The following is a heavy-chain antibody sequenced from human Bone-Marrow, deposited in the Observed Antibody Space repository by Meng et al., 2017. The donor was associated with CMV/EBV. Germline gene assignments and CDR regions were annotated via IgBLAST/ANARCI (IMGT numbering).Heavy chain of an antibody. CDR1: GGSFSGYY. V-gene: IGHV4-34*01. CDR2: INHSGST. CDR3: ARKSRYYDFWSGQDY. J-gene: IGHJ4*02. D-gene: IGHD3-3*01. Sequence: SETLSLTCAVYGGSFSGYYWSWIRQPPGKGLEWIGEINHSGSTNYNPSLKSRVTISVDTSKNQFSLKLSSVTAADTAVYYCARKSRYYDFWSGQDYWGQGTLVTVSS.